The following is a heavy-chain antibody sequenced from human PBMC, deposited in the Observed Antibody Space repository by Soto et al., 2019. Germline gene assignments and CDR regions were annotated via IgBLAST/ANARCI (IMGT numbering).Heavy chain of an antibody. Sequence: ASVKVSCKASGYTFTSYGISWVRQAPGQGLEWMGWISAYNGNTNYAQKLQGRVTMTTDTSTSTAYMELRSLRSDDTAVYYCARVVVVPDAMLWDAFDIWGQGTMVTVSS. CDR2: ISAYNGNT. J-gene: IGHJ3*02. D-gene: IGHD2-2*01. V-gene: IGHV1-18*01. CDR3: ARVVVVPDAMLWDAFDI. CDR1: GYTFTSYG.